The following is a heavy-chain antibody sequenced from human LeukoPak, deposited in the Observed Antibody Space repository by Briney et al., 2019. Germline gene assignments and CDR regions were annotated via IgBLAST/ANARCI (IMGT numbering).Heavy chain of an antibody. D-gene: IGHD3-10*01. V-gene: IGHV1-46*01. J-gene: IGHJ4*02. CDR2: INPSGGST. CDR1: GNTFTSYY. CDR3: ARTYYYGSGSYSEYYFDY. Sequence: GASVKVSCKASGNTFTSYYMHWVRQAPGQGLEWMGIINPSGGSTSYAQKFQGRVTMTRDTSTSTVYMELSSLRSEDTAVYYCARTYYYGSGSYSEYYFDYWGQGTLVTVSS.